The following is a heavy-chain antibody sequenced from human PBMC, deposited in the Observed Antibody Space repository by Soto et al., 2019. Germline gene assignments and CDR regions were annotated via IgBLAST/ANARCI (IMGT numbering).Heavy chain of an antibody. CDR2: ISGSGGAT. CDR3: TTEGLWVAAAVFDS. V-gene: IGHV3-23*01. Sequence: PGWSLSLSCAASGFTFSNYAMSWVRQAPGKGLEWVSAISGSGGATDYAARVKGRSVISRDDSKNTLYLEMNSLKTEDTAVYYCTTEGLWVAAAVFDSWGQRTLVTVSS. CDR1: GFTFSNYA. D-gene: IGHD2-2*01. J-gene: IGHJ4*01.